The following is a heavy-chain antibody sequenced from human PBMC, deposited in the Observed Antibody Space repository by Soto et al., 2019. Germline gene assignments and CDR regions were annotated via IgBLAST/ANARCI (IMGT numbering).Heavy chain of an antibody. V-gene: IGHV2-5*02. J-gene: IGHJ4*02. CDR1: GFSVTTSGVG. CDR3: AHRVLRTVFGLVTTTAIFFDF. Sequence: QITLNESGATVVRPTETLTLTCRFSGFSVTTSGVGVGWIRQSPGKAPEWLALIYWDDDKRYSASLKSRLTITKDTSKNQVVLTVSDLDPTDTATYYCAHRVLRTVFGLVTTTAIFFDFWGPGTPVAVSS. D-gene: IGHD3-3*01. CDR2: IYWDDDK.